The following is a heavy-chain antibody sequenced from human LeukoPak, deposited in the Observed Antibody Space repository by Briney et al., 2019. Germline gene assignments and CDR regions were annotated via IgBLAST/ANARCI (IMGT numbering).Heavy chain of an antibody. CDR1: GXSFSGYY. J-gene: IGHJ4*02. V-gene: IGHV4-34*01. CDR3: ARGLGLRWQYFDY. D-gene: IGHD4-23*01. Sequence: SETLSLTCAVYGXSFSGYYGSWIRQPPGKGLEWIGEINHSGSTNYNPSLKSRVTISVDTSKNQFSLKLSSVTAADTAVYYCARGLGLRWQYFDYWGQGTLVTVSS. CDR2: INHSGST.